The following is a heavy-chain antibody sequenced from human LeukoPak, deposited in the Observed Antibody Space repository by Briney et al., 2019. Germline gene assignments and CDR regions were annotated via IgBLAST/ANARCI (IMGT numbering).Heavy chain of an antibody. CDR2: TRNRARGYTT. CDR3: VRSGGSWEPHDY. J-gene: IGHJ4*02. D-gene: IGHD6-13*01. Sequence: PGGSLRLSCAASGFTFSDHYMDWVRQGPGKGLEWVGRTRNRARGYTTEYAASVKGRFTISRDDSKNSLYLQMNSLKTEDTAVYYCVRSGGSWEPHDYWGQGTLVTVSS. V-gene: IGHV3-72*01. CDR1: GFTFSDHY.